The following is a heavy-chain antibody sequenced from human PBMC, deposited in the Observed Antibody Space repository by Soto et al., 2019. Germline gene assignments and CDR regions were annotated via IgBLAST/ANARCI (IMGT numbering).Heavy chain of an antibody. CDR2: ISSSGSTI. J-gene: IGHJ4*02. Sequence: PGGSLRLSCAASGFTFSDYYMSWIRQAPGKGLEWVSYISSSGSTIYYADSVKGRFTISRDNAKNSLYLQMNSLRAEDTAVYYCARGDLRYFDWLSPGDLGYFDYRGQGTLVTVSS. V-gene: IGHV3-11*01. CDR3: ARGDLRYFDWLSPGDLGYFDY. D-gene: IGHD3-9*01. CDR1: GFTFSDYY.